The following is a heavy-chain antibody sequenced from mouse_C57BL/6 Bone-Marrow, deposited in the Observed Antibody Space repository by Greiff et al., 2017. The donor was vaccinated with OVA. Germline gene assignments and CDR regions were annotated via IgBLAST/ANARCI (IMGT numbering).Heavy chain of an antibody. CDR3: ALLLNYFDY. V-gene: IGHV1-81*01. Sequence: QVHVKQSGAELARPGASVKLSCKASGYTFTSYGISWVKQRTGQGLEWIGEIYPRSGNTYYNEKFKGKATLTADKSSSTAYMELRSLTSEDSAVYFCALLLNYFDYWGQGTTLTVSS. J-gene: IGHJ2*01. D-gene: IGHD2-10*01. CDR2: IYPRSGNT. CDR1: GYTFTSYG.